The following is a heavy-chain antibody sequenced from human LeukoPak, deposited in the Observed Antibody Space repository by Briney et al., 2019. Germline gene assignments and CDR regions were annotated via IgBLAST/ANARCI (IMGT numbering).Heavy chain of an antibody. CDR3: ARDTFRYYDSSGPTDY. V-gene: IGHV1-2*02. CDR1: GYTFTGYY. Sequence: ASVKVSCKASGYTFTGYYMHWVRQAPGQGLEWMGWINPNSGGTNYAQKFQGRVTMTRDTSISTAYMELSRLRSDDTAVYYCARDTFRYYDSSGPTDYWGQGTLVTVSS. J-gene: IGHJ4*02. D-gene: IGHD3-22*01. CDR2: INPNSGGT.